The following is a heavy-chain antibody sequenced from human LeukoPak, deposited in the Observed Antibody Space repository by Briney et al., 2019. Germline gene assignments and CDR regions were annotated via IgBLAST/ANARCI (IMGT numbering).Heavy chain of an antibody. J-gene: IGHJ5*01. V-gene: IGHV3-53*01. CDR3: ASSSPSVVVS. D-gene: IGHD6-6*01. CDR1: GFTVRSNY. CDR2: IYSGGNT. Sequence: GGSLRLSCAASGFTVRSNYMSWVRQAPGKGLEWVSVIYSGGNTYYADSVKGRFTISRDNSKDTLYLQMNSLRAEDTAVYYCASSSPSVVVSWGQGTLVTVSS.